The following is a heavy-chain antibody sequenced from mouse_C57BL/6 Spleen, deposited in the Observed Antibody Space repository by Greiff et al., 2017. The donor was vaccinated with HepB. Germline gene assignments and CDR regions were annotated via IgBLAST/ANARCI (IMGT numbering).Heavy chain of an antibody. Sequence: QVQLKQSGAELARPGASVKLSCKASGYTFTSYGISWVKQRTGQGLEWIGEIYPRSGNTYYNEKFKGKATLTADKSSSTAYMELRSLTSEDSAVYFCARRPGSSYGWYFDVWGTGTTVTVSS. CDR2: IYPRSGNT. D-gene: IGHD1-1*01. J-gene: IGHJ1*03. CDR1: GYTFTSYG. CDR3: ARRPGSSYGWYFDV. V-gene: IGHV1-81*01.